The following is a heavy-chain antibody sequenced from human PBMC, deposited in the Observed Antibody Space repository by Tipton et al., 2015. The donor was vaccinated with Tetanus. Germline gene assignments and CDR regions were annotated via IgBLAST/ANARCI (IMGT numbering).Heavy chain of an antibody. D-gene: IGHD5-12*01. J-gene: IGHJ4*02. V-gene: IGHV3-74*01. CDR3: TGDITSGALY. Sequence: GSLRLSCEASGFTISSYWIRWVRQVPGKGLLWVARMTTDASNTAYADFVKGRFTLSRDNAKSSLYLQMHSLRAEDTAVYFCTGDITSGALYWGQGTLVTVSS. CDR2: MTTDASNT. CDR1: GFTISSYW.